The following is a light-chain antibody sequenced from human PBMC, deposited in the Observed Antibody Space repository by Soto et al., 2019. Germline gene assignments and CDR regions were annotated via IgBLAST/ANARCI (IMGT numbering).Light chain of an antibody. V-gene: IGKV3-20*01. Sequence: LTQSAGTLSLSTGERATHSCRASQSVTNNQLAWVRQKPGQAPRLLIWGVYNRATGIPDRFSGSGSGTDFTLTSSRLEPEDFVGVHCYQYGSTTPTFCRGTKVDIK. CDR3: YQYGSTTPT. CDR2: GVY. J-gene: IGKJ1*01. CDR1: QSVTNNQ.